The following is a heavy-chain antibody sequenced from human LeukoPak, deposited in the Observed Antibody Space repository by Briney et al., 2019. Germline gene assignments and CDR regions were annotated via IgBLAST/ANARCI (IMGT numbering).Heavy chain of an antibody. J-gene: IGHJ3*01. CDR1: GITFRIYA. CDR3: ARARIAAAGTGAFDV. D-gene: IGHD6-13*01. CDR2: FSATDGSA. Sequence: GGSLRLSCAGSGITFRIYAMTWVRQAPGKGLEWVSAFSATDGSAQYAESVKGRFTISRDNSKNSLYLQLNSLWDDDTAVYYCARARIAAAGTGAFDVWGQGTMVTVSS. V-gene: IGHV3-23*01.